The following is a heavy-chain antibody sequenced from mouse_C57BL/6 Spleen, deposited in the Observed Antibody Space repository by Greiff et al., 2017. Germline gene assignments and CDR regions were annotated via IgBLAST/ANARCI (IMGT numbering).Heavy chain of an antibody. CDR2: INPGSGGT. D-gene: IGHD2-2*01. J-gene: IGHJ4*01. V-gene: IGHV1-54*01. Sequence: VQLQQSGAELVRPGTSVKVSCKASGYAFTNYLIEWVKQRPGQGLEWIGVINPGSGGTNYNEKFKGKATLTADKSSSTAYMQLSSLTSEDSAVYFCASTYGYEDAMDYWGQGTSVTVSS. CDR1: GYAFTNYL. CDR3: ASTYGYEDAMDY.